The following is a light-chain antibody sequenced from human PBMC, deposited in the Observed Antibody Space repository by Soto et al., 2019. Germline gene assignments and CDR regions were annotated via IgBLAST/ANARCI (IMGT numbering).Light chain of an antibody. CDR1: PSVSIF. V-gene: IGKV3-11*01. Sequence: ETVLTQSPATLSLSPGERATLSCRASPSVSIFLAWYQQKPGQAPRLLMYDASTRATGIPARFSGSGSGTDFTLTISSLEPEDSAVSYCQQRNNWPWTFGQGTKVEIK. J-gene: IGKJ1*01. CDR2: DAS. CDR3: QQRNNWPWT.